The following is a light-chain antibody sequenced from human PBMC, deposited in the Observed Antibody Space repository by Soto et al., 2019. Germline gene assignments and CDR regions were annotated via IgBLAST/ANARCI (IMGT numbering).Light chain of an antibody. Sequence: ENGLTQSPGTLSLSPGERATLSCRASQSVTSNFLAWYQQKPGQAPRRLIYGASTRAAGVPDRFSGSGSGTDFTLTITRLEPEDFAVYYCQQYGRSPLLYTFGQGTKL. CDR1: QSVTSNF. J-gene: IGKJ2*01. V-gene: IGKV3-20*01. CDR3: QQYGRSPLLYT. CDR2: GAS.